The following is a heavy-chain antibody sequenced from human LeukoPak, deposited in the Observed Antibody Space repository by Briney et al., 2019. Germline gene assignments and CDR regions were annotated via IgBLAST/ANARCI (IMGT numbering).Heavy chain of an antibody. CDR2: IYSDGST. CDR3: ARSGGHNRLDY. D-gene: IGHD2-15*01. J-gene: IGHJ4*02. V-gene: IGHV3-53*01. Sequence: PGGPLRLSCAASGFTVSSNYMSWVRQAPGKGLEWVSVIYSDGSTYYADSVQGRFTISRDNAENTLYLQMNSLRAEDTAVYYCARSGGHNRLDYWGQGTLVTVSS. CDR1: GFTVSSNY.